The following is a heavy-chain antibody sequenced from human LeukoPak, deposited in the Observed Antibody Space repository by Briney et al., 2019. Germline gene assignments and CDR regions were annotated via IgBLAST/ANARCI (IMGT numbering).Heavy chain of an antibody. D-gene: IGHD3-10*01. CDR3: ARILRFGELDFDY. Sequence: GGSLRLSCAASGFTFSSYSMNWVRQAPGKGLEWVSYISSSSSTIYYADSVKGRFTFSRDNAKNSLYLQMNSLRAEDTAVYYCARILRFGELDFDYWGQGTLVTVSS. J-gene: IGHJ4*02. CDR2: ISSSSSTI. V-gene: IGHV3-48*04. CDR1: GFTFSSYS.